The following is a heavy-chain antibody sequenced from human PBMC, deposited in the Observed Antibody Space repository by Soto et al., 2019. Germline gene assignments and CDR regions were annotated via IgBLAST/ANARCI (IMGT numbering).Heavy chain of an antibody. J-gene: IGHJ3*02. V-gene: IGHV4-4*02. CDR2: MFHSGGA. Sequence: PSETLSLTCVVSDGSISTYDWWTWVRQPPGKGLEWIGKMFHSGGADYSPSLKSRVTISADSSKNHFSLRLTAVTAADTAVYYCARPPTASLDAFDIWGQGTMVTVSS. CDR1: DGSISTYDW. CDR3: ARPPTASLDAFDI.